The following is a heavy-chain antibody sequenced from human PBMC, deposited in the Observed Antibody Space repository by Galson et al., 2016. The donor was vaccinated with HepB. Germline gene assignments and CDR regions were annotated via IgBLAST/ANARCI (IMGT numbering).Heavy chain of an antibody. Sequence: CAISGDSVSSNSAAWNWIRQSPSRGLEWLGRTYYRSKWYNDYAESVKSRITINPDTSKNQFSLQLHSVTPYDTAFYYCAGEGASGYALDYWGQGTLVTVSS. J-gene: IGHJ4*02. CDR3: AGEGASGYALDY. CDR2: TYYRSKWYN. D-gene: IGHD6-25*01. CDR1: GDSVSSNSAA. V-gene: IGHV6-1*01.